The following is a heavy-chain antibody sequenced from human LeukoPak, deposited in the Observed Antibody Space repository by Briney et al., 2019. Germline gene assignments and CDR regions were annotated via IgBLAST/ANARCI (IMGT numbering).Heavy chain of an antibody. J-gene: IGHJ5*02. CDR2: IIPIFGTA. CDR3: AGHDFWSGSWFDP. V-gene: IGHV1-69*05. D-gene: IGHD3-3*01. CDR1: GGTFSSYA. Sequence: GASVKVSCKASGGTFSSYAISWVRQAPGQGLEWMGGIIPIFGTANYAQKFQGRVTITTDESTSTAYMELSSLRSEDTAVYYCAGHDFWSGSWFDPWGQGTLVTVSS.